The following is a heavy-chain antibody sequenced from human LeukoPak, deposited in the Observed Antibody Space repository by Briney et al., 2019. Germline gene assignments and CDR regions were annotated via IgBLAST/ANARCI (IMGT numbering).Heavy chain of an antibody. CDR1: GYSFTSYW. CDR2: IYPGDSDT. D-gene: IGHD6-13*01. V-gene: IGHV5-51*01. CDR3: ARLKRQLVRGRYFDY. J-gene: IGHJ4*02. Sequence: GESLKISCKGSGYSFTSYWIGWVRQMPGKGLEWMGIIYPGDSDTRYSPSFQGQVTISADKSISTAYLQWSSLKASDTAMYYCARLKRQLVRGRYFDYWGQGTLVTVSS.